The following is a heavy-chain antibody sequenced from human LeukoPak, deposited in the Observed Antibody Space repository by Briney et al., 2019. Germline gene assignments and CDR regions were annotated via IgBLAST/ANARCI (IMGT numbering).Heavy chain of an antibody. V-gene: IGHV3-23*01. CDR2: IIGSGGST. Sequence: GGSLRLSCAASGFTFSSYAMSWVRQAPGKRLEWVSAIIGSGGSTYYADSVKGRFTISRDNSKNTLYLQMNSLRAEDTAVYYCAKERVRVAVALNFDYWGQGTLVTVSS. D-gene: IGHD6-19*01. CDR1: GFTFSSYA. J-gene: IGHJ4*02. CDR3: AKERVRVAVALNFDY.